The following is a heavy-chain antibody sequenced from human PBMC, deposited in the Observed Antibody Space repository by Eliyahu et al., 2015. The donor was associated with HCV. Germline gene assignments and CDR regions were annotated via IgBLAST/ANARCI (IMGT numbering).Heavy chain of an antibody. Sequence: QVQLQESGPGLVKPSETLSLTCTVSGGSISSYYWRWIRQPPGKGLEWIGYIYYSGSTNYNPSLKSRVTISVDTSKNQFSLKLSSVTAADTAVYYCARWLRAGPVVLAANSPDYYYYGMDVWGQGTTVTVSS. D-gene: IGHD2-2*01. CDR3: ARWLRAGPVVLAANSPDYYYYGMDV. CDR1: GGSISSYY. CDR2: IYYSGST. J-gene: IGHJ6*02. V-gene: IGHV4-59*01.